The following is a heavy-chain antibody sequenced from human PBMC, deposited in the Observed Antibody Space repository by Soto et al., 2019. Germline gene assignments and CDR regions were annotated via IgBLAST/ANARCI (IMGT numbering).Heavy chain of an antibody. V-gene: IGHV3-30*18. D-gene: IGHD2-2*01. CDR1: GFTFSSYG. J-gene: IGHJ6*02. CDR2: ISYDGSNK. Sequence: PGGSLRLSCAASGFTFSSYGMHWVRQAPGKGLEWVAVISYDGSNKYYADSVKGRFTISRDNSKNTLYLQMNSLRAEDTAVYYCAKVPAAHSGYYYYGMDVWGQGTTVTVSS. CDR3: AKVPAAHSGYYYYGMDV.